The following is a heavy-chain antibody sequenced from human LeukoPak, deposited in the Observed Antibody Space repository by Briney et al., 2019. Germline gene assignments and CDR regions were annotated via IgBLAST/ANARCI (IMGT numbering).Heavy chain of an antibody. Sequence: PGGSLRLSCAASGFTFTSSWMHWVRQAPGKGLVWVSRINTDGSNTIYADSVKGRFTISRDNAKNTLFLQMNSLRAEDTAVYYCARDGGYNRFDYWGQGTLVTVSS. CDR2: INTDGSNT. D-gene: IGHD5-24*01. J-gene: IGHJ4*02. CDR3: ARDGGYNRFDY. V-gene: IGHV3-74*01. CDR1: GFTFTSSW.